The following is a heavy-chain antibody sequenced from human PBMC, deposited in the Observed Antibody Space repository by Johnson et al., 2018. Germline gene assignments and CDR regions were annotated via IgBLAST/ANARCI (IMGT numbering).Heavy chain of an antibody. D-gene: IGHD3-22*01. V-gene: IGHV3-23*01. CDR2: ISGSGDDT. CDR3: ARNFDSSGYYPVY. J-gene: IGHJ1*01. Sequence: VQLQESGGGLVQPGGSLRLSCAASGFTFSNYAMTWVRQAPGKGLEWVSGISGSGDDTYYADSVKGRFTVSRDNSKNPVYLQMNSLSAEDPARYYFARNFDSSGYYPVYWGQGTLVTVSS. CDR1: GFTFSNYA.